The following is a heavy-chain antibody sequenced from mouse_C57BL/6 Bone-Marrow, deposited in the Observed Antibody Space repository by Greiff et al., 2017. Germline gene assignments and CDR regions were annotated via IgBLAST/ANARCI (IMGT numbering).Heavy chain of an antibody. V-gene: IGHV2-6*01. Sequence: VQVVESGPGLVAPSQSLSITCTVSGFSLTSYGVDWVRQSPGKGLEWLGVIWGVGSTNYNSALKSRLSISKDNSKSQVFLQMNSLQTDDTAMYYCASGLGRRFAYWGQGTLVTVSA. J-gene: IGHJ3*01. CDR1: GFSLTSYG. D-gene: IGHD4-1*01. CDR3: ASGLGRRFAY. CDR2: IWGVGST.